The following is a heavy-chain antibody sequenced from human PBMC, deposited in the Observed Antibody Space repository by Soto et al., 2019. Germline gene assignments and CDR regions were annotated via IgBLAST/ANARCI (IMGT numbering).Heavy chain of an antibody. Sequence: SETLSLTCAVSGGSISSSNWWSWVRQPPGKGLEWIVEIYHSGSTNYNPSLKSRVTISVDKSKNQFSLQLNSVTPEDTAVYYCARGIAAGGGDWFDPWGQGTLVTVSS. J-gene: IGHJ5*02. CDR2: IYHSGST. CDR1: GGSISSSNW. CDR3: ARGIAAGGGDWFDP. D-gene: IGHD6-13*01. V-gene: IGHV4-4*02.